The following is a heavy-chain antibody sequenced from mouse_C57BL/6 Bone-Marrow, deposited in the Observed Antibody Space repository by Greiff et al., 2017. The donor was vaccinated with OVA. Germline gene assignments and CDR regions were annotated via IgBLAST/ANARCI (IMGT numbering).Heavy chain of an antibody. D-gene: IGHD1-2*01. CDR3: ARPLLRPYYFDY. Sequence: VQLQQPGAELVKPGASVKLSCKASGYTFTSYWMHWVKQRPGQGLEWIGMIHPNSGSTKYNEKVKSKATLTADKSSSTAYMQLSSLTSEDSAVYYCARPLLRPYYFDYWGQGTTLTVSS. CDR1: GYTFTSYW. V-gene: IGHV1-64*01. CDR2: IHPNSGST. J-gene: IGHJ2*01.